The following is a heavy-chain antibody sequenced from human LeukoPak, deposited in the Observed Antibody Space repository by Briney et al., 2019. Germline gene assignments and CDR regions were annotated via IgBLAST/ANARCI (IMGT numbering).Heavy chain of an antibody. Sequence: SETLSLTCTVSGGSISSYYWNWIRQPPGKGLEWIGYIYYSGNTNYSPSLKSRVTISVDTSKNQFSLKLSSVTAADTAIYYCARRRKVPAPRAGDAFDIWGQGTMVTVSS. V-gene: IGHV4-59*08. J-gene: IGHJ3*02. CDR3: ARRRKVPAPRAGDAFDI. CDR2: IYYSGNT. CDR1: GGSISSYY. D-gene: IGHD2-21*02.